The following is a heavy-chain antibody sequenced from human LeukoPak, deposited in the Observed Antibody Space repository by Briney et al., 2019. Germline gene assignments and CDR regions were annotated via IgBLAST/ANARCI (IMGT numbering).Heavy chain of an antibody. CDR2: ISGSGGST. Sequence: LSGGSLRLSCAASGFTFSSYAMSWVRQAPGTGLEWVSAISGSGGSTYYADSVKGRFTISRDNSKNTLYLQMNSLRAEDTAVYYCAKDGEVVSPNYFDYWGQGTLVTVSS. CDR3: AKDGEVVSPNYFDY. V-gene: IGHV3-23*01. J-gene: IGHJ4*02. CDR1: GFTFSSYA. D-gene: IGHD3-10*01.